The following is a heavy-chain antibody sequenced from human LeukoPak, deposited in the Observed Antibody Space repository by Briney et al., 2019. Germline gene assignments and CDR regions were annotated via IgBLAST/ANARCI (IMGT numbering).Heavy chain of an antibody. J-gene: IGHJ5*02. D-gene: IGHD3-3*01. CDR2: INHSGST. V-gene: IGHV4-34*01. CDR1: GGSFSGYY. CDR3: ARESDFRVSNWFDP. Sequence: SETLSLTCAVYGGSFSGYYWSWIRQPPGKGLEWIGEINHSGSTNYNPSLKSRVTISVDTSKNQFSLKLSSVTAADTAVYYCARESDFRVSNWFDPWGQGTLVTVSS.